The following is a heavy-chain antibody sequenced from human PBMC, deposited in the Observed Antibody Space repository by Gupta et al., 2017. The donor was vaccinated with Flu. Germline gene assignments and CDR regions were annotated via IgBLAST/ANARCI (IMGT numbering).Heavy chain of an antibody. CDR3: ERKRSGYYVIDY. CDR2: ISRSRTSI. CDR1: RFTFSAYT. J-gene: IGHJ4*02. V-gene: IGHV3-48*01. Sequence: EVQLVESGGGLVQPGGSLRLSCAASRFTFSAYTMNWVRQAPGKGLEWVSHISRSRTSISYADSVKGRVTISRDNAKNSLYLQMNSLRAEDTAVYYCERKRSGYYVIDYWGQGTLVTVSS. D-gene: IGHD3-3*01.